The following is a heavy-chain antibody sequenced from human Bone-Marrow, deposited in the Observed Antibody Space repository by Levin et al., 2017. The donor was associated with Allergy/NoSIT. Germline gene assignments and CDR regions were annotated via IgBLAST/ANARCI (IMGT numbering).Heavy chain of an antibody. J-gene: IGHJ3*02. CDR3: ATDRAYCSNTTCYLPDAFDI. CDR1: GFTISSNY. Sequence: GGSLRLSCVASGFTISSNYMNWVRQAPGKGLEWVSVIYSGGSTYYADSVKGRFTISRDNSKNTLYLQMSSLRAEDTAVYYCATDRAYCSNTTCYLPDAFDIWGQGTMVTVSS. D-gene: IGHD2-2*01. V-gene: IGHV3-66*01. CDR2: IYSGGST.